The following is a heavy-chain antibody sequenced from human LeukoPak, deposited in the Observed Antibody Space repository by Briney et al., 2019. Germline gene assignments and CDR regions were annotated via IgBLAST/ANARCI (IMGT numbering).Heavy chain of an antibody. J-gene: IGHJ3*02. Sequence: GGSLRLSCAASGFTFSDYYMSWIRQAPGKGLEWVSHISSSGRNTYYADCSKGRFTISRDNAKNSLYLQMNSLRAEDTAVYYCARDPHGGSGSDPHDAFDIWGQGTMVTVSS. CDR3: ARDPHGGSGSDPHDAFDI. V-gene: IGHV3-11*04. CDR1: GFTFSDYY. CDR2: ISSSGRNT. D-gene: IGHD1-26*01.